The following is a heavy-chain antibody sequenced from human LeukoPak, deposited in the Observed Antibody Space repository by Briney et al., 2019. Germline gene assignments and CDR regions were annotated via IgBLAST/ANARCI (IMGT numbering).Heavy chain of an antibody. J-gene: IGHJ1*01. D-gene: IGHD5-24*01. CDR3: ARGGPWLQKPEYFQH. CDR2: ISAYNGNT. Sequence: ASVKVSCKASGYTFTSYGISWVRQAPGQGLEWMGWISAYNGNTNYAQKLQGRVTMTTDTSTSTAYMELRSLRSDDTAVYYYARGGPWLQKPEYFQHWGQGTLVTVSS. CDR1: GYTFTSYG. V-gene: IGHV1-18*01.